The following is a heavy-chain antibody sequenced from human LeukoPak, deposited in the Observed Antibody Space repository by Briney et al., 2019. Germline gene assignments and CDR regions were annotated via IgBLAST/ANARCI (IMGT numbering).Heavy chain of an antibody. D-gene: IGHD3-3*01. CDR2: INHSGST. J-gene: IGHJ4*02. Sequence: PSETLSLTCAVYGGSFSGYYWSWIRQPPGKGLEWIGEINHSGSTNYNPSLKSRVTISVDTSKNQFSLKLSSVTAADTAVYYCARERSLYDFWSGYLGGPFDYWGQGTLVTVSS. CDR1: GGSFSGYY. CDR3: ARERSLYDFWSGYLGGPFDY. V-gene: IGHV4-34*01.